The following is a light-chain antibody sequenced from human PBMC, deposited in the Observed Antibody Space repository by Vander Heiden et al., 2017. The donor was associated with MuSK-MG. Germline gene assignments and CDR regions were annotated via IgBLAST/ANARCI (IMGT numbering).Light chain of an antibody. CDR1: SSNIGSNT. V-gene: IGLV1-44*01. CDR3: AAWDDSRNGWV. Sequence: QSVLTQPPSASGTPGQRVTISCSGSSSNIGSNTVNWYQQLPGTAPKLLIYSNNQRPSGGPDRFSGSKSGTSASLAISGLQSEDEADYYCAAWDDSRNGWVFGGGTKLTVL. CDR2: SNN. J-gene: IGLJ3*02.